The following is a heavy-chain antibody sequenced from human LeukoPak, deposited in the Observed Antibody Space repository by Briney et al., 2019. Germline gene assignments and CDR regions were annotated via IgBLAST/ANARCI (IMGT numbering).Heavy chain of an antibody. D-gene: IGHD5-18*01. J-gene: IGHJ4*02. CDR2: IKQDGSEK. V-gene: IGHV3-7*01. CDR1: RFTFSNYW. CDR3: ARDLSGVTGYTYGRGIDY. Sequence: PGGSLRLSCATSRFTFSNYWMSWVRQAPGKGLEWVANIKQDGSEKYYVDSVKGRFTISRDNAKNSLYLQMNSLRAEDTAMYYCARDLSGVTGYTYGRGIDYWGQGTLVTVSS.